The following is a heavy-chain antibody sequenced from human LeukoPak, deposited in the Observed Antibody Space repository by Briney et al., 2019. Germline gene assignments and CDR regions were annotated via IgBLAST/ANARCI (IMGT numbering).Heavy chain of an antibody. CDR2: ISWNSGSI. CDR3: AKDRPPFTIFGVDFDY. V-gene: IGHV3-9*01. CDR1: GFTFDDYA. J-gene: IGHJ4*02. D-gene: IGHD3-3*01. Sequence: GGSLRLSCAASGFTFDDYAMHWVRQAPGKGLEWVSGISWNSGSIGYADSVKGRFTISRDNSKNTLYLQMNSLRAEDTAVYYCAKDRPPFTIFGVDFDYWGQGTLVTVSS.